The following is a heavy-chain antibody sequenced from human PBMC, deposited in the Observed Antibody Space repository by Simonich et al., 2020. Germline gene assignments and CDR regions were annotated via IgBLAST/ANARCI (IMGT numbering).Heavy chain of an antibody. CDR2: IRTYKGTT. J-gene: IGHJ4*02. CDR1: GYTFTSYG. D-gene: IGHD2-15*01. Sequence: QVQLVQSGAEVKKPGASVKVSCKASGYTFTSYGISWVRQAPGQGLEWLGWIRTYKGTTNYDPKRQGRGTMTTDTSTSTAYMELRSLRSDDTAVYYCARASRGTWWYYYFDYWGQGTLVTVSS. CDR3: ARASRGTWWYYYFDY. V-gene: IGHV1-18*01.